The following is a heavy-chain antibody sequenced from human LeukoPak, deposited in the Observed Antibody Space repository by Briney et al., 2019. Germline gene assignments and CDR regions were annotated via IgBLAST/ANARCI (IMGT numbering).Heavy chain of an antibody. Sequence: SETLSVTCNVSGGSISTYYWNWIRQAPGKGLEWIGYIYYSGSTSYNPSLESRVTISVDTSKNQFSLNVTSVTAADTAVYYCARCGYSHGSDFDYWGQGTLVTVSS. V-gene: IGHV4-59*01. CDR3: ARCGYSHGSDFDY. J-gene: IGHJ4*02. D-gene: IGHD5-12*01. CDR1: GGSISTYY. CDR2: IYYSGST.